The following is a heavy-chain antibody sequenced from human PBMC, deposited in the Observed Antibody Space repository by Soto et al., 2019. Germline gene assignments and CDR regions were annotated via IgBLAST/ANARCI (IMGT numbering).Heavy chain of an antibody. D-gene: IGHD3-10*02. CDR1: GFTFSSYA. J-gene: IGHJ5*02. CDR2: ISYDGSNK. CDR3: ATLPQNVHNWFDP. Sequence: TGGSLRLSCAASGFTFSSYAMHLVRQAPGKGLEWVAVISYDGSNKYYADSVKGRFTISRDNSKNTLYLQMNSLRAEDTAVYYCATLPQNVHNWFDPWGQGTLVTVSS. V-gene: IGHV3-30-3*01.